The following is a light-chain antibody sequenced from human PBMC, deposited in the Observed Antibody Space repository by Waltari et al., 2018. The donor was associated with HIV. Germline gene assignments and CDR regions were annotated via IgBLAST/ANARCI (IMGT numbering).Light chain of an antibody. CDR1: QSISSY. CDR2: AAS. Sequence: DIQMTQSPSSLSASVGDRVTITCRASQSISSYLNWYQQKLGKAPKLLIYAASSLQSGVPSRFSGSGSGTDFTLAISSLHPDDFATYYCQQSYSTPRTFGQGTKVEIK. J-gene: IGKJ1*01. V-gene: IGKV1-39*01. CDR3: QQSYSTPRT.